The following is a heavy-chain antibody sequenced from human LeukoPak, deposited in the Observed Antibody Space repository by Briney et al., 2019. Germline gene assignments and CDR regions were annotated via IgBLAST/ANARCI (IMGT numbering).Heavy chain of an antibody. CDR1: GGSISSYY. CDR2: IYYSGST. D-gene: IGHD3-10*01. V-gene: IGHV4-59*01. J-gene: IGHJ4*02. Sequence: SETLSLTCTVSGGSISSYYWSWIRQPPGKGLEWIGYIYYSGSTNYNPSLKSRVTISVDTSKNQFSLKLSSVTAADTAVYYCARGIGYGSLPYYFDYWGQGTLVTVSS. CDR3: ARGIGYGSLPYYFDY.